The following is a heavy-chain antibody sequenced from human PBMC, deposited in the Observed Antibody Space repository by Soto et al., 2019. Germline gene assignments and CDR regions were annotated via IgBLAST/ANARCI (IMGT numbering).Heavy chain of an antibody. V-gene: IGHV3-7*03. CDR3: ARGDLWVY. CDR2: IKQDGSEK. J-gene: IGHJ4*02. CDR1: GFTFSSYW. Sequence: GRSLRLSYAASGFTFSSYWMSWVRQAPGEGLEWGANIKQDGSEKYYVDSVKGRFTISRDNAKNSLYLQMNSLRAEATAVYYCARGDLWVYWGQGTLVTVSS. D-gene: IGHD3-3*01.